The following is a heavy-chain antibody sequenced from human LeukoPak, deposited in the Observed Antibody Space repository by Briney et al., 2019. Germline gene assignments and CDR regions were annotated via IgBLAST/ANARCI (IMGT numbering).Heavy chain of an antibody. D-gene: IGHD2-15*01. Sequence: SQTLCLTCAVSGGSISSGGYSWSWIRQPPGKGLEWIGYIYHSGSTYYNPSLKSRVTVSVDRSKNQFSLKLSSVTAADTAVYYCARGSLGYCSGGSCYLAYYFDYWGQGTLVTVSS. CDR1: GGSISSGGYS. V-gene: IGHV4-30-2*01. CDR3: ARGSLGYCSGGSCYLAYYFDY. J-gene: IGHJ4*02. CDR2: IYHSGST.